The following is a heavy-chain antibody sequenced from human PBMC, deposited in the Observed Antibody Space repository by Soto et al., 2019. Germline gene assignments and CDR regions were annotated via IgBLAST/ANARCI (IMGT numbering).Heavy chain of an antibody. CDR1: GFSLSTSGVG. J-gene: IGHJ2*01. V-gene: IGHV2-5*02. Sequence: QITLKESGPTLVKPTQTLTLTCTFSGFSLSTSGVGVGWIRQPQGQALEWLALIYWDDDKRYSPSLKSRLTITTDTSKNRVVLTTTNMDPVDTATYYCAHSTAVVTRYWYFDLWVRGTLVTVSS. CDR3: AHSTAVVTRYWYFDL. D-gene: IGHD2-21*02. CDR2: IYWDDDK.